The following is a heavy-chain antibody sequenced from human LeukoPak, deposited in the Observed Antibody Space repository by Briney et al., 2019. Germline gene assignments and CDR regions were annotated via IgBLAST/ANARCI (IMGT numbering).Heavy chain of an antibody. CDR1: GFTFSSHS. D-gene: IGHD1-26*01. V-gene: IGHV3-23*01. Sequence: GGSLRLSCAASGFTFSSHSMGWVRQAPGKGLGWVSAITGSGESTDYSDSVKGRFTVSRDHSKNTLHLQMNSLRAEDTAVYYCARAPVGALDYWGQGTLVTVSS. CDR3: ARAPVGALDY. CDR2: ITGSGEST. J-gene: IGHJ4*02.